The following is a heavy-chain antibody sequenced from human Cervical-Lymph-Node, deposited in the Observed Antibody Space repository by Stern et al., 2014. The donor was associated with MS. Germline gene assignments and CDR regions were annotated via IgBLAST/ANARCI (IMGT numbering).Heavy chain of an antibody. D-gene: IGHD5-12*01. Sequence: QLVESGAEAKKPGSSVKVSCKVSGGTFRTDTISWVRQAPGQGLEWMGAIIPICGTADYAQRLQDRVTIIADESTSEVHMELSSLRSEDTGVYYCARLGSGYDSSYLDFWGQGTLVTVSS. CDR2: IIPICGTA. V-gene: IGHV1-69*01. J-gene: IGHJ4*02. CDR3: ARLGSGYDSSYLDF. CDR1: GGTFRTDT.